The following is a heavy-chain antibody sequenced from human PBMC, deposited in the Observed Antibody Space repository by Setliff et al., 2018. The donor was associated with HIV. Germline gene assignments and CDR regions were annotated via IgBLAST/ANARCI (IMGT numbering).Heavy chain of an antibody. CDR3: ARGIAVAGPYFDY. Sequence: SETLSLTCTVSGGSISSYYWSWIRQPPGKGLEWIGYIYYGGSSKNTPSLKSRVTISVDTPKNEFSLKLSSMTAADTAVYYCARGIAVAGPYFDYWGQGTLVTVSS. CDR2: IYYGGSS. V-gene: IGHV4-59*01. CDR1: GGSISSYY. D-gene: IGHD6-19*01. J-gene: IGHJ4*02.